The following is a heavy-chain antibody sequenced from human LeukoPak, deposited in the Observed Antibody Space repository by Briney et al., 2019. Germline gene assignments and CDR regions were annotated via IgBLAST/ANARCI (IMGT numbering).Heavy chain of an antibody. CDR1: GFTFSDSY. CDR2: ISSSGGTI. Sequence: GGSLRLSCAASGFTFSDSYMSWIRQVPGKGLERISYISSSGGTIYYADSVKGRFTISRDNAKNSLYLQMNSLRAEDTAVYYCAKEGGDWGEGYFDYWGQGTLVTVSS. V-gene: IGHV3-11*01. J-gene: IGHJ4*02. CDR3: AKEGGDWGEGYFDY. D-gene: IGHD7-27*01.